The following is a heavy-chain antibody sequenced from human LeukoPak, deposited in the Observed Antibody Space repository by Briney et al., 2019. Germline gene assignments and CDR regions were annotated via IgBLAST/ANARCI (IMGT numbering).Heavy chain of an antibody. D-gene: IGHD6-13*01. Sequence: ASVKVSCKASGYTFTGYYMHWVRQAPGQGLEWMGWINPNSGGTNYVQKFQGRVTMTGDTSISTAYMELSSLRSDDTAMYYCARVGFTSSWSNFDYWGQGTLVTVSS. V-gene: IGHV1-2*02. J-gene: IGHJ4*02. CDR1: GYTFTGYY. CDR2: INPNSGGT. CDR3: ARVGFTSSWSNFDY.